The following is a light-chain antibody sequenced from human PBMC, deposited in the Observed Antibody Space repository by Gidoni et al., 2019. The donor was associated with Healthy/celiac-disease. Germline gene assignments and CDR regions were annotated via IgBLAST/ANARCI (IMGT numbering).Light chain of an antibody. CDR2: GNR. CDR3: QSYDSSLSGWV. Sequence: QSVLTQPPSASGAPGQRVTNACNGSSSTIGAGYDVHWYHQLPGTAPKLLIYGNRNRPSGVPDRFSGSKSGTSASLAITGLQAEDEADYYCQSYDSSLSGWVFGGGTKLTVL. V-gene: IGLV1-40*01. J-gene: IGLJ3*02. CDR1: SSTIGAGYD.